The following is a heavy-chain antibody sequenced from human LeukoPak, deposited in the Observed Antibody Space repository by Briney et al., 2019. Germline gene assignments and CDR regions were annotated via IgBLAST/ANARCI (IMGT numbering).Heavy chain of an antibody. CDR3: ARAIGSSWGKVDY. V-gene: IGHV4-39*01. J-gene: IGHJ4*02. Sequence: SETLSLTCTVSGGSISSSSYYWGWIRQPPGKGLEWIGSIYYSGSTYCNPSLKSRVTISVDTSKNQFSMNLNSVTAADTAVYYCARAIGSSWGKVDYWGQGTLVTVSS. CDR1: GGSISSSSYY. D-gene: IGHD6-13*01. CDR2: IYYSGST.